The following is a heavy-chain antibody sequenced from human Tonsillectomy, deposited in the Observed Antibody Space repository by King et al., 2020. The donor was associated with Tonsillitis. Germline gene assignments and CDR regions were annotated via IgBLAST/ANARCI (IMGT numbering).Heavy chain of an antibody. Sequence: VQLVESGGGLVQPGRSLRLSCAASGFTFDDYAMHWVRQAPGKGLEWVSGISWNSGSIGYADSVKGRFTISRDNAKNSLYLKMNSLRAEDTALYYCAKRGDYGDYEGWFDPWGQGTLVTVSS. CDR2: ISWNSGSI. V-gene: IGHV3-9*01. CDR1: GFTFDDYA. CDR3: AKRGDYGDYEGWFDP. J-gene: IGHJ5*02. D-gene: IGHD4-17*01.